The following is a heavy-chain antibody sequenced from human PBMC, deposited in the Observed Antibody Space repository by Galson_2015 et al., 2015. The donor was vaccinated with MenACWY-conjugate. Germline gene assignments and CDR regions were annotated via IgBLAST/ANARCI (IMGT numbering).Heavy chain of an antibody. Sequence: SLRLSCAVSGFTFRQYAMSWVHQALGTGLEWVAIISDSGAATHYIDSVKGRFTISRDNSKNTLYLQMSRLRAEDTALYYCAKDVYMDVWGKGTTVSVSS. J-gene: IGHJ6*03. CDR3: AKDVYMDV. CDR2: ISDSGAAT. CDR1: GFTFRQYA. V-gene: IGHV3-23*01.